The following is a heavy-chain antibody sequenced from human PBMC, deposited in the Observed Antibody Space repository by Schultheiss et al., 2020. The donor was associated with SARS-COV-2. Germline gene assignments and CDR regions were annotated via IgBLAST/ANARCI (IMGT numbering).Heavy chain of an antibody. J-gene: IGHJ4*02. CDR3: ARVNNRYYDFWSGYYTFDY. CDR1: GGSISSYY. V-gene: IGHV4-59*01. Sequence: SETLSLTCTVSGGSISSYYWSWIRQPPGKGLEWIGYIYYSGSTNYNPSLKSRVTISVDTSKNQFSLKLSSVTAADTAVYYCARVNNRYYDFWSGYYTFDYWGQGTLVTVAS. CDR2: IYYSGST. D-gene: IGHD3-3*01.